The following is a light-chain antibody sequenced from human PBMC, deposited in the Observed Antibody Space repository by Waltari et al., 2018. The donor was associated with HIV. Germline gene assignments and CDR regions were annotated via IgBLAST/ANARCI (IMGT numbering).Light chain of an antibody. CDR3: QSAETSPSKAI. V-gene: IGLV3-25*03. CDR1: SVSKEE. CDR2: EST. Sequence: SYELTQSPSVSVSPGQASRFPFFGASVSKEEVKSYQWKTGQAPVMVIYESTKRSSRMAGRFSASRSGTTATLTITGVRTEAEADYFCQSAETSPSKAIFGGGTK. J-gene: IGLJ2*01.